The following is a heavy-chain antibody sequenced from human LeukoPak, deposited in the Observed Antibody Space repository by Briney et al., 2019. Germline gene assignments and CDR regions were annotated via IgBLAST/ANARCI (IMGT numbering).Heavy chain of an antibody. D-gene: IGHD6-13*01. CDR1: GFTFSSYS. CDR2: ISSSSSYI. Sequence: PGGSLRLSCAASGFTFSSYSMNWVRQAPGKGLEWVSSISSSSSYIYYADSVKGRFTISRDNAKNSLYLQMNSLRAEDTAVYYCAKAAWQLAIPTPYFDYWGQGTLVTVSS. V-gene: IGHV3-21*01. J-gene: IGHJ4*02. CDR3: AKAAWQLAIPTPYFDY.